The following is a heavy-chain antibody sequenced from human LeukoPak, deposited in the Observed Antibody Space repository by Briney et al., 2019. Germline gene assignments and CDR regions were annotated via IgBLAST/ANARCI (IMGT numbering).Heavy chain of an antibody. Sequence: ASVKVSCKASGYTFTSYYMHWVRQAPGQGLEWMGIINPSGGSTSYAQKLQSRVTMTRDTSTSTVYMELSSLRSEDTAVYYCARGSGGAGGRDYWGQGTLVTVSS. J-gene: IGHJ4*02. V-gene: IGHV1-46*01. CDR3: ARGSGGAGGRDY. CDR1: GYTFTSYY. CDR2: INPSGGST. D-gene: IGHD3-10*01.